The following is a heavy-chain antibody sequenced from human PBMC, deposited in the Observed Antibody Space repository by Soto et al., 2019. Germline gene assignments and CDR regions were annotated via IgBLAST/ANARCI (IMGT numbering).Heavy chain of an antibody. D-gene: IGHD6-13*01. J-gene: IGHJ3*02. CDR2: IYYSGST. CDR3: ARRYSSAFDI. V-gene: IGHV4-59*01. CDR1: GGSISSYY. Sequence: PSETLSLTCTVSGGSISSYYWSWIRQPPGKGLEWIGYIYYSGSTNYNPSLKSRVTMSVDTSKSQFSLKLSSVTAADTAVYYCARRYSSAFDIWGQGTMVTVSS.